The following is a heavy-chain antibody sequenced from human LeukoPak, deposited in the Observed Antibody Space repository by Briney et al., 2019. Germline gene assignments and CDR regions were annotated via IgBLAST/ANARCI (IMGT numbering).Heavy chain of an antibody. CDR1: GFSLRNYW. J-gene: IGHJ3*02. Sequence: GGSLRLSCAASGFSLRNYWMSWVRQAPGKGPEWVANINPDGSEKYYVDSVKGRFAISRDNAENSLYLQMNNLRAEDTAVYYCARYGNGEWLALYAFDSWGQGTMVTVSS. CDR2: INPDGSEK. CDR3: ARYGNGEWLALYAFDS. V-gene: IGHV3-7*01. D-gene: IGHD6-19*01.